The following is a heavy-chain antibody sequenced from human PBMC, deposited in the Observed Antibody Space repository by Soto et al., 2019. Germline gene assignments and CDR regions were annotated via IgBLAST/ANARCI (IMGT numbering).Heavy chain of an antibody. V-gene: IGHV3-21*01. CDR3: ARGRGIVVVVAANDALDI. CDR2: ISSSSSYI. J-gene: IGHJ3*02. CDR1: GFTFSSYS. Sequence: GGSLRLSCAASGFTFSSYSMNWVRQAPGKGLEWVSSISSSSSYIYYADSVKGRFTISRDNAKNSLYLQMNSLRAEDTAVYYCARGRGIVVVVAANDALDIWGQGTMVTVSS. D-gene: IGHD2-15*01.